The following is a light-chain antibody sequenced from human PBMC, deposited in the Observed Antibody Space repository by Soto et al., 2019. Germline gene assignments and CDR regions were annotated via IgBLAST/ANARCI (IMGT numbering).Light chain of an antibody. V-gene: IGKV1-17*01. CDR2: GVF. CDR3: QHYNSYSEA. Sequence: DIHMTQSPSTLSGSVGYRFTITCRTSQDIRNDLGWYQQKPGKAPKLVIYGVFNLQSGVPSRFRGSGSGTEFTLTISSLQPDDFESYYCQHYNSYSEAFGQGTKVDIK. J-gene: IGKJ1*01. CDR1: QDIRND.